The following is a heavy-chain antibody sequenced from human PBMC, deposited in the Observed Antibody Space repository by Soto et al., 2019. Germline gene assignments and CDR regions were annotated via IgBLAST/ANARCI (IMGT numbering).Heavy chain of an antibody. J-gene: IGHJ4*02. V-gene: IGHV1-18*01. D-gene: IGHD1-1*01. CDR2: ISAHNGNT. Sequence: QVHLVQSGAEVKKPGASVKVSCKASGYTFTSYGITWVRQAPGQGLEWMGWISAHNGNTDYAQKLQGRVIVTRDTSTSTASLELRSLISTDTAVYYCARGRYGDYWGQGALVTVSS. CDR1: GYTFTSYG. CDR3: ARGRYGDY.